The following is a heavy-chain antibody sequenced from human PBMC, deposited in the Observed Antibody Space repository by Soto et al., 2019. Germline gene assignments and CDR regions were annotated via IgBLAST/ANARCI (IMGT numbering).Heavy chain of an antibody. CDR3: ARALSMAQYYYYMDV. CDR2: ISPYNGDT. CDR1: GYTFTTYG. V-gene: IGHV1-18*01. Sequence: QVQLVQSGPEVKKPGASVKVSCKASGYTFTTYGISWVRQAPGQGLEWMGWISPYNGDTHYAERFQGRLTMTTDTSPTSHHQELRTMRSDNRAVYSSARALSMAQYYYYMDVWGKGTTVTVSS. J-gene: IGHJ6*03.